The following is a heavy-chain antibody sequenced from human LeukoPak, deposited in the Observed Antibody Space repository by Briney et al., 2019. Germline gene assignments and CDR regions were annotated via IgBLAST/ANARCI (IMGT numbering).Heavy chain of an antibody. V-gene: IGHV1-8*01. D-gene: IGHD6-13*01. Sequence: ASVKVSCKASGYTFTSYDINWVRQATGQGLEWMGWMNPNSGNTGYAQKFQGRVTMTRNTSISTAYMELSSLRSEDTAVYYCASERGPSRSWYRQGFDPWGQGTLVTVSS. CDR1: GYTFTSYD. J-gene: IGHJ5*02. CDR3: ASERGPSRSWYRQGFDP. CDR2: MNPNSGNT.